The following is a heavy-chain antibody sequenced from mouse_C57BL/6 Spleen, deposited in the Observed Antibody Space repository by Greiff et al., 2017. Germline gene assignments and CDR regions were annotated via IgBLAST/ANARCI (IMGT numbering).Heavy chain of an antibody. CDR3: ARRRGSNFHFDY. J-gene: IGHJ2*01. Sequence: VQLQQSGAELMKPGASVKLSCKATGYTFTGYWIEWVKQRPGHGLEWIGEILPGRGSTNYNEKFKGKATFTADTSSNTAYMQLSSLTTEDSAIYYCARRRGSNFHFDYWGQGTTLTVSS. CDR2: ILPGRGST. D-gene: IGHD2-5*01. V-gene: IGHV1-9*01. CDR1: GYTFTGYW.